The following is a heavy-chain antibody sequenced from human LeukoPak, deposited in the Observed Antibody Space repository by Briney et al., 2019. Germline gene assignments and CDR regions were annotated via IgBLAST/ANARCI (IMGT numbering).Heavy chain of an antibody. CDR3: ARDLTRSYYDSSGYYSSFAY. Sequence: GASVKVSCKASGYTFTGYYMHWVRQAPGQGLEWMGWINPNSGGTNYAQKFQGRVTMTRDTSISTAYMELSRLRSDDTAVYYCARDLTRSYYDSSGYYSSFAYWGQGTLVTVSS. D-gene: IGHD3-22*01. J-gene: IGHJ4*02. V-gene: IGHV1-2*02. CDR1: GYTFTGYY. CDR2: INPNSGGT.